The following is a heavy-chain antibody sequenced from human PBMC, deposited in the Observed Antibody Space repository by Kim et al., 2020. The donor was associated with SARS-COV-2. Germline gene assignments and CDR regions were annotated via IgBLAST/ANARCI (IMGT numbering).Heavy chain of an antibody. V-gene: IGHV4-31*02. Sequence: SRQSRGTISVDTSKNQFSLKLSSVTAADTAVYYCAGVPSSGWYRGAFDYWGQGTLVTVSS. J-gene: IGHJ4*02. CDR3: AGVPSSGWYRGAFDY. D-gene: IGHD6-19*01.